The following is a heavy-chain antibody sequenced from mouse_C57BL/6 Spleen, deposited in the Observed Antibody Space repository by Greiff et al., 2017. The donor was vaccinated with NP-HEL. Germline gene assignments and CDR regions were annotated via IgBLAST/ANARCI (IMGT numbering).Heavy chain of an antibody. CDR3: ARWRWLLHFDY. J-gene: IGHJ2*01. Sequence: QVQLQQPGAELVKPGASVKLSCKASGYTFTSYWMHWVKQRPGQGLEWIGMIHPNSGSTNYHEKFKSKATLTVDKSSSTAYMQLSSLTSEDSAVYYCARWRWLLHFDYWGQGTTLTVSS. CDR2: IHPNSGST. CDR1: GYTFTSYW. D-gene: IGHD2-3*01. V-gene: IGHV1-64*01.